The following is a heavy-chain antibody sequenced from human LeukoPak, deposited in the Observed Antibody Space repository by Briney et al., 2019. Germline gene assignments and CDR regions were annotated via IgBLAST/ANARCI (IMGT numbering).Heavy chain of an antibody. CDR3: ARDRDSSGWYAG. D-gene: IGHD6-19*01. CDR1: GFTFSSYA. CDR2: ISYDGSNK. J-gene: IGHJ4*02. Sequence: GGSLRLSCAASGFTFSSYAMHWVRQAPGKGLEWVAVISYDGSNKYYADSVKGRFTISRDNSKNTLYLQMNSLRAEDTAVYYCARDRDSSGWYAGWGQGTLVTVSS. V-gene: IGHV3-30*04.